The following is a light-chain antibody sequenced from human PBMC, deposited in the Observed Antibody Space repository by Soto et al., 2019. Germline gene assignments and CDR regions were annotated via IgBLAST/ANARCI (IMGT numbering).Light chain of an antibody. CDR2: DAS. CDR3: QQYNSYSRT. CDR1: QNINDY. Sequence: DIQMTPSPSTLSGSVGDRVTITFQASQNINDYLNWYQQKPGKAPKLLIYDASSLESGVPSRFSGSGSGTEFTLTISSLQPDDFATYYCQQYNSYSRTFGQGTKVDIK. J-gene: IGKJ1*01. V-gene: IGKV1-5*01.